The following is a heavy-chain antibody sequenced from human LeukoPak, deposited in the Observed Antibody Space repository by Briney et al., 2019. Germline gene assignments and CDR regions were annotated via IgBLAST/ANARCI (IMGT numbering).Heavy chain of an antibody. Sequence: PGGSLRLSCSGSGVSFSGHWMHWVRQAPGKGLDCVASIKYDGSEKYYVDSVKGRFTISRDDAKNSLYLQMNSLRAEDTAVYYCTNTDHFAYWGQGTLVTVSS. CDR1: GVSFSGHW. CDR3: TNTDHFAY. J-gene: IGHJ4*02. V-gene: IGHV3-7*02. CDR2: IKYDGSEK.